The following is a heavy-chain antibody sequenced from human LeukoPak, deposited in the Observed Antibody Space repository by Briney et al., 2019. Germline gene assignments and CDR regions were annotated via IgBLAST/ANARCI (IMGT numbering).Heavy chain of an antibody. J-gene: IGHJ4*02. CDR2: MSYDGSDK. V-gene: IGHV3-30*18. D-gene: IGHD6-13*01. CDR3: AKDRSSTWSLDY. CDR1: GFTSSSNG. Sequence: GRSLRLSCAASGFTSSSNGMHWVRQAPGKGLEWVAVMSYDGSDKYYADSVKGRFTISRDNSKNTLYLQMNSLRVEDTALYYCAKDRSSTWSLDYWGQGTLVTVSS.